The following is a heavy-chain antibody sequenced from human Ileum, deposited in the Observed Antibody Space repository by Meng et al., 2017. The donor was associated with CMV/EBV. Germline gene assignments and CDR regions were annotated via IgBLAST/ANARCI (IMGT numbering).Heavy chain of an antibody. J-gene: IGHJ4*01. V-gene: IGHV4-30-4*08. CDR1: WGSVTSGNSY. CDR2: IYYSGSP. D-gene: IGHD1-1*01. Sequence: VQRQVSGPGSMKPYVPRSLTGTVSWGSVTSGNSYWSWMRQLQGRGLEWIGYIYYSGSPYYKPSLKSRVTISLDTSKNQFSLNLRSVTATDSAVYYCARDGHHWNFDYWGQGTLVTVSS. CDR3: ARDGHHWNFDY.